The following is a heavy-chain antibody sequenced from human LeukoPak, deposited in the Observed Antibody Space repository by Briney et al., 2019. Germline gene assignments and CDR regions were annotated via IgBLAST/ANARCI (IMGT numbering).Heavy chain of an antibody. V-gene: IGHV4-59*01. CDR2: IYYSGST. J-gene: IGHJ3*02. Sequence: KPSETLSLTCAVYGGSFSGYYWSWIRQPPGKGLEWIGYIYYSGSTNYNPSLKSRVTISVDTSKKQVSLKLSSVTAADTAVYYCARERDAFDIWGQGTMVTVSS. CDR1: GGSFSGYY. CDR3: ARERDAFDI.